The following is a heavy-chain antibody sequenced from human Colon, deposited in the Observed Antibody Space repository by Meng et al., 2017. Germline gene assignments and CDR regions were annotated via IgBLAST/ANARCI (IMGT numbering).Heavy chain of an antibody. D-gene: IGHD6-19*01. CDR3: ATGPGYSSGLDS. J-gene: IGHJ4*02. V-gene: IGHV4-61*01. CDR2: ISYSGNS. CDR1: GGSLRSGNDY. Sequence: QVQLQGSGPGLVGPLETLALTCTVFGGSLRSGNDYWSWIRQAPGKGLEWIGYISYSGNSLYNPSLKSRVDISTDTSRRQCSLKFNSVTAADTAIYYCATGPGYSSGLDSWGRGALVTVSS.